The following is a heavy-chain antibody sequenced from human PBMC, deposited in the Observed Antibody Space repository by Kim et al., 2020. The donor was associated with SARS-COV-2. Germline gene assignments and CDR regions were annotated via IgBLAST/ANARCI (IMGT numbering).Heavy chain of an antibody. CDR3: AKLGKYDILTGYYRGYFDY. D-gene: IGHD3-9*01. Sequence: GGSLRLSCAASGFTFSSYAMSWVRQAPGKGLEWVSSISFSGGSTYYADSVKGRFTISRDNSKNTLYLQMNSLRAEDTAVYYCAKLGKYDILTGYYRGYFDYWGQGTLVTVSS. J-gene: IGHJ4*02. V-gene: IGHV3-23*01. CDR2: ISFSGGST. CDR1: GFTFSSYA.